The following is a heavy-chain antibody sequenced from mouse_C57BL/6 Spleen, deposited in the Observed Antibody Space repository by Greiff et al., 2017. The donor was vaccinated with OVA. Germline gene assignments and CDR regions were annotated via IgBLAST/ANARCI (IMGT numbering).Heavy chain of an antibody. J-gene: IGHJ1*03. D-gene: IGHD1-1*01. V-gene: IGHV14-3*01. CDR3: ARGDYGSSSYWYFEV. Sequence: VQLQQSVAELVRPGASVKLSCTASGFNIKNTYMHWVKQRPEQGLEWIGRIDPANGNTKYAPKFQGKATINADTYSNTAYLQLSSLTSEDTAIYYCARGDYGSSSYWYFEVWGTGTTVTVSS. CDR1: GFNIKNTY. CDR2: IDPANGNT.